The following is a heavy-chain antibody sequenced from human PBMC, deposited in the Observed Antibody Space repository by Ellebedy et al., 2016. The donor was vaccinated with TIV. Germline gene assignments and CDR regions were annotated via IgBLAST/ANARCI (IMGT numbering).Heavy chain of an antibody. CDR3: AKRPGPGGYEPIDF. CDR2: ITGSGDHT. J-gene: IGHJ4*02. V-gene: IGHV3-23*01. Sequence: GESLKISCEASGFTFSRCTMNWVRQAPGKGLEWVSGITGSGDHTYNADPVKGRFTISRDNSKNILYLQMNSLRADDAAVYYCAKRPGPGGYEPIDFWGQGTLVTVSS. D-gene: IGHD3-10*01. CDR1: GFTFSRCT.